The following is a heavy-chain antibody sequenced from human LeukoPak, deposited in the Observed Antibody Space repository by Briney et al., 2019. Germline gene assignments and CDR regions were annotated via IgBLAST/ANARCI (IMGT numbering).Heavy chain of an antibody. J-gene: IGHJ4*02. D-gene: IGHD3-10*01. V-gene: IGHV3-21*01. CDR1: GFTFSSYS. CDR3: ARDRAMVRGVISPLFDY. CDR2: ISSSSSYI. Sequence: GGSLRLSCAASGFTFSSYSMKWVRQAPGKGLEWVSSISSSSSYIYYADSVKGRFTISRDNAKNSLYLQMNSLRAEDTAVYYCARDRAMVRGVISPLFDYWGQGTLVTVSS.